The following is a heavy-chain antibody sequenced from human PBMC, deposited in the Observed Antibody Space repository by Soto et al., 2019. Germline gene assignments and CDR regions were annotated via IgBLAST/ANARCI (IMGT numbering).Heavy chain of an antibody. Sequence: ASVKVSCKASGYPFTGNYTHWLRQAPGQGLEWMGWINPNSGGTNCAQKFQGRGTMTRDTSISTAYMELSRLRSDDTAVYYCARDPVDSSSPYYYYGMDVWGQGTTVSVSS. CDR2: INPNSGGT. J-gene: IGHJ6*02. CDR3: ARDPVDSSSPYYYYGMDV. CDR1: GYPFTGNY. V-gene: IGHV1-2*02. D-gene: IGHD6-6*01.